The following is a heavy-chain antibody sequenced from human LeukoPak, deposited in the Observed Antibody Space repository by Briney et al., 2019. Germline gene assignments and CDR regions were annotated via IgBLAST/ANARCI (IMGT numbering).Heavy chain of an antibody. CDR3: ARSSYYDFWSGYYTGKWYFDC. Sequence: GGSLRLSCAASGFTFSSYSMNWVRQAPGKGLEWVSSISSSSSYIYYAESVKGRFTISRDNAKNSLYLQMNSLRAGDTAVYYCARSSYYDFWSGYYTGKWYFDCWGQGTLVTVSS. J-gene: IGHJ4*02. CDR2: ISSSSSYI. D-gene: IGHD3-3*01. CDR1: GFTFSSYS. V-gene: IGHV3-21*01.